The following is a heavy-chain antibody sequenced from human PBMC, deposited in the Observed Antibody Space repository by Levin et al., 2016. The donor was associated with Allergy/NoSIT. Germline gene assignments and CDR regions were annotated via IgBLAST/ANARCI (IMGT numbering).Heavy chain of an antibody. D-gene: IGHD4-23*01. CDR1: GGSISSSSYY. V-gene: IGHV4-39*01. CDR3: AIGGSRLFDY. CDR2: IYYSGST. Sequence: SETLSLTCTVSGGSISSSSYYWGWIRQPPGKGLEWIGSIYYSGSTYYNPSLKSRVTISVDTSKNQFSLKLSSVTAADTAVYYCAIGGSRLFDYWGQGTLVTVSS. J-gene: IGHJ4*02.